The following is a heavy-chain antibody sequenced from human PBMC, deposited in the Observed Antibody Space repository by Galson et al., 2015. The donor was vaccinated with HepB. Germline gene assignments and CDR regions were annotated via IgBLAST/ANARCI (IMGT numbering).Heavy chain of an antibody. CDR1: GDSVSSNSAA. D-gene: IGHD3-3*01. CDR3: AREYYDFWSGYGWFDP. V-gene: IGHV6-1*01. Sequence: CAISGDSVSSNSAAWNWIRQSPSRGLEWLGRTYYRSKWYNGYAVSVKSRITINPDTSKNQFSLQLNSVTPEDTAVYYCAREYYDFWSGYGWFDPWGQGTLVPVPS. CDR2: TYYRSKWYN. J-gene: IGHJ5*02.